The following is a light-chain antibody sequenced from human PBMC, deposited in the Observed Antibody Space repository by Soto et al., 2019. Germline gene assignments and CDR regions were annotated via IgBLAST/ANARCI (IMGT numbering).Light chain of an antibody. J-gene: IGKJ4*01. Sequence: EIVLTQSPGTLYLSPGERATLSCRASQSVSSSYLGWYQQKPGQAPRLLICGASSRATGIPDRFSGSGSGTDFTLTISRLEPEDFAVYYCQQYGNSPLTFGGGTKVEIK. CDR2: GAS. CDR3: QQYGNSPLT. CDR1: QSVSSSY. V-gene: IGKV3-20*01.